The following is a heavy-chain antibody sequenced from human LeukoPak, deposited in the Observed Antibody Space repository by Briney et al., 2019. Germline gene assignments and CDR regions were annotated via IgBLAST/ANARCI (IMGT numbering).Heavy chain of an antibody. D-gene: IGHD4-11*01. CDR3: ARDSTVRFQYYFDF. J-gene: IGHJ4*02. CDR2: IYYSGST. Sequence: SETLSLTCTVSGASISSYYWSWIRQPPGKGLEWIGHIYYSGSTNYNPALKSRVTISEDTSKNQISLKLSSVTAADTAVYYCARDSTVRFQYYFDFWGQGTLVTVSS. V-gene: IGHV4-59*01. CDR1: GASISSYY.